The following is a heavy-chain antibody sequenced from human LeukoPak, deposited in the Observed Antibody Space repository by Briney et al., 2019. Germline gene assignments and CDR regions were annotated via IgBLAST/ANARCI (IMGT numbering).Heavy chain of an antibody. J-gene: IGHJ5*02. D-gene: IGHD6-6*01. CDR2: IYYSGNT. CDR1: GGSISSSGSY. CDR3: ARVMAARREDLNWFDP. V-gene: IGHV4-39*07. Sequence: PSETLSLTCTVSGGSISSSGSYWGWIRQPPGKGLEWIGSIYYSGNTYNPSLKSRVTISVDTSKNQFSLNLTSVNAADTAVYYCARVMAARREDLNWFDPWGQGTLVTVSS.